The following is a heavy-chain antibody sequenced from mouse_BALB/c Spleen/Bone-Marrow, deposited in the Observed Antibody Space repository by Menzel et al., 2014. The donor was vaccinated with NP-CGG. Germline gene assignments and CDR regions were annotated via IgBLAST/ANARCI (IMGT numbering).Heavy chain of an antibody. Sequence: AQLKESGAELVKPGASVKLSCTASGFNIKDTYMHWVKQRPEQSLEWIGSIDPANGNAKYDPKFQGKATITADTCSNTAYLQLSSLTSEDTAVYYCARYRLGTCFDFWGQGSTLTVSS. V-gene: IGHV14-3*02. CDR2: IDPANGNA. CDR3: ARYRLGTCFDF. J-gene: IGHJ2*01. CDR1: GFNIKDTY. D-gene: IGHD2-14*01.